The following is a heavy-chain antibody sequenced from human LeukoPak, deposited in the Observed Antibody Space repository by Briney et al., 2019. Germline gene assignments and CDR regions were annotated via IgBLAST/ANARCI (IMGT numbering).Heavy chain of an antibody. V-gene: IGHV3-7*01. CDR3: ASLKCYFDY. CDR2: IKQDGSEK. CDR1: GFTFSSYW. Sequence: GGSLRLSCAASGFTFSSYWMSWVRQAPGKGLEWVANIKQDGSEKYYVDSVKGRFTISRDNAKNSLYLQINSLSAEDTAVYYCASLKCYFDYWGQGTLVTVSS. J-gene: IGHJ4*02.